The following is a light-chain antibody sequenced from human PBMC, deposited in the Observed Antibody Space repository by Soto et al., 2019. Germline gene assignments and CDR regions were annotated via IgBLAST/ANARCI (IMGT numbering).Light chain of an antibody. CDR1: QSISTY. V-gene: IGKV1-39*01. CDR2: ATS. J-gene: IGKJ1*01. CDR3: QHYNSYSEA. Sequence: DIQITQSPSSLSSSVLDRVTITCRASQSISTYLIWYQQKPGKAPKLLIYATSSLQSGVPSRFSGSGSGTEFTLTISSLQPDDFATYYCQHYNSYSEAFGQGTKVDIK.